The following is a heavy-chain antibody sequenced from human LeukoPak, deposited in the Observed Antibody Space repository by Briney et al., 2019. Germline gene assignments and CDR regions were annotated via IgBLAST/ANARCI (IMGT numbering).Heavy chain of an antibody. V-gene: IGHV3-21*01. CDR1: GFTFSSYS. D-gene: IGHD5-24*01. J-gene: IGHJ4*02. CDR2: ISSSSSYI. Sequence: GGSLRLSCAASGFTFSSYSMNWVRQAPGKGLEWVSSISSSSSYIYYADSVKGRFTISRDNAKNTLYLQMNSLRAEDTAVYYCAKQMAVDYFDYWGQGTLVTVSS. CDR3: AKQMAVDYFDY.